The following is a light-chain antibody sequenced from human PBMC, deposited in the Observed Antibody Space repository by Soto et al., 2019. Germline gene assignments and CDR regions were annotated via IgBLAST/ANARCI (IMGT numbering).Light chain of an antibody. V-gene: IGLV2-8*01. CDR3: SSYAGINNIGV. CDR1: SSDVGGYKY. Sequence: HSALTQPPSASGSPGQSVTISCTGTSSDVGGYKYVSWYQQHPGKAHKLMIFEVNKRPSGVPDRFSGSKSGNTASLTVSGLQAEDEADYYCSSYAGINNIGVFGTGTKLTVL. J-gene: IGLJ1*01. CDR2: EVN.